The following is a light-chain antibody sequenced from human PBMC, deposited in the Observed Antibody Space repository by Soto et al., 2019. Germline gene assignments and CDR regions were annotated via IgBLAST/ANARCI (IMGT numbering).Light chain of an antibody. CDR1: QSVSSN. J-gene: IGKJ5*01. V-gene: IGKV3-15*01. Sequence: EILMTQSPVTLSVSPGERATLSCRASQSVSSNLAWYQQKPGQAPSLLIYGAFTRATGIPARFSGTGSGTEFTLTISSLQSEDFALYYCQQYNHWRTFGQGTRLEIK. CDR3: QQYNHWRT. CDR2: GAF.